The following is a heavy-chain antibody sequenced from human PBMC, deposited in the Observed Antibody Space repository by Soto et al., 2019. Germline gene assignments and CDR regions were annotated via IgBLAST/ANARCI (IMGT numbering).Heavy chain of an antibody. CDR1: GFTFGDYA. CDR2: IRSKAYGGTT. Sequence: GGSLRLSXTASGFTFGDYAMSWFRQAPGKGLEWVGFIRSKAYGGTTEYAASVKGRFTISRDDSKSIAYLQMNSLKTEDTAVYYCTREDTSSSWYQDFDYWGQGTLVTVSS. J-gene: IGHJ4*02. D-gene: IGHD6-13*01. V-gene: IGHV3-49*03. CDR3: TREDTSSSWYQDFDY.